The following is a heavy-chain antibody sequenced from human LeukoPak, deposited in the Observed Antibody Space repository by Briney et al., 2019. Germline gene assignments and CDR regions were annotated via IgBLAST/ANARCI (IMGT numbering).Heavy chain of an antibody. Sequence: PSETLSLTCTVSGASISSYYWSWIRQPPGKGLEWIGYIYYSGSSNYNPSLKSRVTISVATSKNQFSLKLSSVTAADTAVYYCARYPFDGYNYYFDYWGQGTLVTVSS. CDR3: ARYPFDGYNYYFDY. CDR1: GASISSYY. V-gene: IGHV4-59*01. CDR2: IYYSGSS. D-gene: IGHD5-24*01. J-gene: IGHJ4*02.